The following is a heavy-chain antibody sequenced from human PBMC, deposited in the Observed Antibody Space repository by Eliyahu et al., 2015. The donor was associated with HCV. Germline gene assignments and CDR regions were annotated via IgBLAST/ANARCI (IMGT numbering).Heavy chain of an antibody. V-gene: IGHV4-59*01. D-gene: IGHD6-13*01. J-gene: IGHJ4*02. CDR2: IYYSGST. CDR3: ARGGKAAAIHSFDY. Sequence: QVQLQESGPGLVKPSETLSLTCPVSGGSISSYYWSWIRQPPGKGLEWIGYIYYSGSTNYNPSLKSRVTISVDTSKNQFSLKLSSVTAADTAVYYCARGGKAAAIHSFDYWGQGTLVTVSS. CDR1: GGSISSYY.